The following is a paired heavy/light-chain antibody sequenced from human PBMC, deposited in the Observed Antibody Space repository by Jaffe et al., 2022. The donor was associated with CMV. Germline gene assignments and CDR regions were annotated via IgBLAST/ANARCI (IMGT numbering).Heavy chain of an antibody. CDR2: IKSNADGGTT. J-gene: IGHJ4*02. D-gene: IGHD2-15*01. V-gene: IGHV3-15*01. CDR1: GFTFKNAW. CDR3: TTDANFDY. Sequence: EVQLVESGGGLVKPGGSLRLSCEVSGFTFKNAWMNWVRQAPGKGLEWVARIKSNADGGTTDYATSVKDRFSISRDDSKNTTYLQMKSLKIEDTAVYYCTTDANFDYWGQGALVTVSS.
Light chain of an antibody. CDR2: GAS. Sequence: DTQMTQSPSSLSASVGDKVIITCRASENIRKSLSWYQQKPGRAPKALIYGASTLQSGVPSRFSGSGSGTEFTLTITSLQPEDLATYYCQQSYSAPPYTFGQGTKVELK. CDR1: ENIRKS. J-gene: IGKJ2*01. V-gene: IGKV1-39*01. CDR3: QQSYSAPPYT.